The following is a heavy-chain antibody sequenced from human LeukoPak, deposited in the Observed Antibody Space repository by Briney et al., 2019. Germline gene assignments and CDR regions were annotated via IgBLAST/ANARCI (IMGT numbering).Heavy chain of an antibody. CDR3: ARRGITHYFDY. J-gene: IGHJ4*02. V-gene: IGHV3-23*01. D-gene: IGHD3-10*01. CDR2: LGSGGDDT. CDR1: GFTFSTYA. Sequence: PGGFLRLSCAAPGFTFSTYAMSWVRQAPGKGLEWVSSLGSGGDDTYYADSVKGRFTISRDNSRNTVSLLMNSLRAEDTAIYYCARRGITHYFDYWGQGALVTVSS.